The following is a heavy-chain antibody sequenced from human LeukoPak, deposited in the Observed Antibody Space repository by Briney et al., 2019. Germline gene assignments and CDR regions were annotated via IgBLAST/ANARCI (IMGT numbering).Heavy chain of an antibody. CDR1: GFTFSNYG. J-gene: IGHJ6*04. V-gene: IGHV3-23*01. D-gene: IGHD3-10*02. Sequence: GGSLRLSCAASGFTFSNYGMNWVRQAPGKGLEWVSGITGGGDRTYYADSVKGRFTISRDNSKNTLYLQMSSLRAEDTAVYYCAELGITMIGGVWGKGTTVTISS. CDR2: ITGGGDRT. CDR3: AELGITMIGGV.